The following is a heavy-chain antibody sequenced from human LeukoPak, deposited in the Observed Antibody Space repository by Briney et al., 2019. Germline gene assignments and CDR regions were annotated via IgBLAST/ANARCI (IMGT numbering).Heavy chain of an antibody. J-gene: IGHJ6*03. Sequence: SETLSLTCAVYGGSFSGYYWSWIRQPPGKGLEWIGEINHSGSTNYNPSLKSRVTKSVDTSKNQFSLKLSSVTAADTAVYYCARTGYCSGGSCYSGHYYYHYMDVWGKGTTVTVSS. CDR2: INHSGST. D-gene: IGHD2-15*01. CDR1: GGSFSGYY. CDR3: ARTGYCSGGSCYSGHYYYHYMDV. V-gene: IGHV4-34*01.